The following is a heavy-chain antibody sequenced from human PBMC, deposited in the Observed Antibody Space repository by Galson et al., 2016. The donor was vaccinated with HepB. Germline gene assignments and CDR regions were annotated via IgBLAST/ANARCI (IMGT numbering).Heavy chain of an antibody. Sequence: QSGAEVKKPGESLKISCKGSGYSFPTYWIDWVRQMPGKGLEWMGIIYPGDSDTRYSESFEGRFTISRDNSKNTMYLQMNSLRAEDTAVYYCATQVGFGGILDYWGQGTLVTVSS. CDR3: ATQVGFGGILDY. CDR1: GYSFPTYW. D-gene: IGHD3-10*01. CDR2: IYPGDSDT. J-gene: IGHJ4*02. V-gene: IGHV5-51*01.